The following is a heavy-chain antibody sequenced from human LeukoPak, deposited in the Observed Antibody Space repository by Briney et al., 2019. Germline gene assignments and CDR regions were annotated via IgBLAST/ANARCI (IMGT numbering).Heavy chain of an antibody. J-gene: IGHJ4*02. D-gene: IGHD4-17*01. CDR2: INPNSGGT. CDR3: ARALMTTVTTKSGSSDY. Sequence: ASVKVSCKASGYTFTGYYMHWVRQAPGQGLEWMGWINPNSGGTNYAQKFQGRVTMTRDTSISTAYVELSRLRSDDTAVYYCARALMTTVTTKSGSSDYWGQGTLVTVSS. CDR1: GYTFTGYY. V-gene: IGHV1-2*02.